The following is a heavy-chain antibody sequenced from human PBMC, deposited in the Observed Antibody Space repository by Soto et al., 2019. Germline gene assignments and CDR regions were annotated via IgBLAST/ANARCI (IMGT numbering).Heavy chain of an antibody. V-gene: IGHV4-59*08. D-gene: IGHD2-21*01. CDR3: ASFGGIYIDY. CDR1: GGSFRPYF. CDR2: IYYDGNT. Sequence: SETLSLTCSVSGGSFRPYFWSWIRQSPAMGLEWIGYIYYDGNTKYNPSLKSRVTISIDTSKNQFSLSLISVTAADTAVYYCASFGGIYIDYWGQGTLVTVSS. J-gene: IGHJ4*02.